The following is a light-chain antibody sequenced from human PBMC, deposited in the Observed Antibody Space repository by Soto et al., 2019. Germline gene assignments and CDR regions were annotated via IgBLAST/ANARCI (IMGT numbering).Light chain of an antibody. Sequence: QSALTQPPSASGTPGQRVSISCSGSSSNIGSNFVYWYQQLPGTAPKLLIYRNNERPSGVPDRFSGSKSGTSASLAISGLRSEDEGDYHCAAWDDRLSAWVFGGGTKLTVL. V-gene: IGLV1-47*02. CDR3: AAWDDRLSAWV. CDR2: RNN. J-gene: IGLJ3*02. CDR1: SSNIGSNF.